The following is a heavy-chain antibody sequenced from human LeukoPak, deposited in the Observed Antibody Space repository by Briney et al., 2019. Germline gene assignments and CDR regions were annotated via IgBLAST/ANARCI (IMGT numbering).Heavy chain of an antibody. CDR2: IYYSGST. CDR1: GGSISSYY. J-gene: IGHJ6*03. CDR3: ARGTEMATISSGDYDYYYMDV. D-gene: IGHD5-24*01. V-gene: IGHV4-59*01. Sequence: SETLSLTCTVSGGSISSYYWSWIRQPPGKGLEWIGYIYYSGSTNYNPSLKSRVTISVDTSKNQFSLKLSSVTAADTAVYYCARGTEMATISSGDYDYYYMDVWGKGTTVTVSS.